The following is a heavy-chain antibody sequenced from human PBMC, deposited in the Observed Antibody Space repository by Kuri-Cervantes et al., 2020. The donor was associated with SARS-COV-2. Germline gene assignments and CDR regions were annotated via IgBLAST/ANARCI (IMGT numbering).Heavy chain of an antibody. CDR3: ARETGWEYQLIDDAFDI. CDR2: ISAYNGNT. V-gene: IGHV1-18*01. J-gene: IGHJ3*02. Sequence: ASVKVSCKASGYTFTSYGISWVRQAPGQGLEWMGWISAYNGNTNYAQKLQGRVTMTTDTSTSTAYMELRSLRSDDTAMYYCARETGWEYQLIDDAFDIWGQGTMVTVSS. D-gene: IGHD2-2*01. CDR1: GYTFTSYG.